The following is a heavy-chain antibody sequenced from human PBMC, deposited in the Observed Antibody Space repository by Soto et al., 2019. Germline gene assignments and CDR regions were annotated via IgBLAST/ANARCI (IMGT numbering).Heavy chain of an antibody. J-gene: IGHJ3*02. CDR2: IIPIFGTA. V-gene: IGHV1-69*01. Sequence: QVQLVQSGAEVKKPGSSAKVSCKASGGTFSSYAISWVRQAPGQGLQWMGGIIPIFGTANYAQNFQGRVTITADESTSTAYRELGSLRSEDTAVYYCASREGAVPSLGDAFDIWGQGTMVTVSS. CDR1: GGTFSSYA. D-gene: IGHD6-19*01. CDR3: ASREGAVPSLGDAFDI.